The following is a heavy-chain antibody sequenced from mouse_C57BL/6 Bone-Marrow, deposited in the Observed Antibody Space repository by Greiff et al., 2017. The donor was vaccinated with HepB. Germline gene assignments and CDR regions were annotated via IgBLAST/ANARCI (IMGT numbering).Heavy chain of an antibody. J-gene: IGHJ2*01. D-gene: IGHD4-1*01. V-gene: IGHV10-1*01. CDR3: VRHSELGPYYFDY. CDR1: GFSFNTYA. CDR2: IRSKSNNYAT. Sequence: DVMLVESGGGLVQPKGSLKLSCAASGFSFNTYAMNWVRQAPGKGLEWVARIRSKSNNYATYYADSVKDRFTISRDDSESMLYLQMNNLKTEDTAMYYCVRHSELGPYYFDYWGQGTTLTVSS.